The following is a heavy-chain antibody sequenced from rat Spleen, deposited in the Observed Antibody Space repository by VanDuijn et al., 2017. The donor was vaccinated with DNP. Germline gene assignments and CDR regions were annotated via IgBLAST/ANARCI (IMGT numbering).Heavy chain of an antibody. CDR1: GFSLTSYY. J-gene: IGHJ2*01. Sequence: QVQLKESGPGLVQPSQTLSLTCTVAGFSLTSYYVHWVRQPPGKDLEWMGVIWSGGTTDYNLALKSRLSINRDTSKSQVLLKMNSLQTEDTAMYFCARWRSGDFDYWGQGVLVTVSS. CDR3: ARWRSGDFDY. D-gene: IGHD1-1*01. V-gene: IGHV2-15*01. CDR2: IWSGGTT.